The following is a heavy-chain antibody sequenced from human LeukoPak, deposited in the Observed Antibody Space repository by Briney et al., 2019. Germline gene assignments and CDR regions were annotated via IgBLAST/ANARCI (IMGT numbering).Heavy chain of an antibody. Sequence: SETLSPTCAVYGGSFSGYYWSWIRQPPRKGLEWIGEINHSGSTNYNTSLKSRVTIPVDTSKNQFSLKLRSVAAADTAVYYCARADYYDSSGYYPDAFDIWGQGTMVTVSS. V-gene: IGHV4-34*01. D-gene: IGHD3-22*01. CDR1: GGSFSGYY. CDR3: ARADYYDSSGYYPDAFDI. J-gene: IGHJ3*02. CDR2: INHSGST.